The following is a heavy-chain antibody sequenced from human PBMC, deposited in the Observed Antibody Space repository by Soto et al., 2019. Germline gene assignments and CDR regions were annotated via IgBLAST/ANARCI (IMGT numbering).Heavy chain of an antibody. CDR1: GYTFTSYD. CDR2: MNPNSVNT. CDR3: ARVSRAACSGGSCYTYGMDV. D-gene: IGHD2-15*01. Sequence: QVQLVQSGAEVKKPGASVKVSCKASGYTFTSYDINWVRQATGQGLEWMGWMNPNSVNTGYAQKFQGRVTMTRNTSISTAYMELSSLRSEDTAVYYCARVSRAACSGGSCYTYGMDVWGQGTTVTVSS. V-gene: IGHV1-8*01. J-gene: IGHJ6*02.